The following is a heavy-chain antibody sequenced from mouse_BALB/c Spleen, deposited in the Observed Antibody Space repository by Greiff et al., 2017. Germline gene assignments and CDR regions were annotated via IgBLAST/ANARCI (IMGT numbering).Heavy chain of an antibody. CDR1: GFNIKDYY. Sequence: VQLQQSGAELVRPGALVKLSCKASGFNIKDYYMHWVKQRPEQGLEWIGWIDPENGNTIYDRKFQGKASITADTSSNTAYLQLSSLTSEDTAVYYCASPIITTVVARYAMDYWGQGTSVTVSS. V-gene: IGHV14-1*02. CDR2: IDPENGNT. J-gene: IGHJ4*01. CDR3: ASPIITTVVARYAMDY. D-gene: IGHD1-1*01.